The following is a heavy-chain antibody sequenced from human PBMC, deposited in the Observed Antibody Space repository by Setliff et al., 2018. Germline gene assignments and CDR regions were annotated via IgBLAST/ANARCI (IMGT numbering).Heavy chain of an antibody. J-gene: IGHJ4*02. D-gene: IGHD3-22*01. Sequence: SETLSLTCTVSGGSISGTSTETYLWSWIRQPPGKGLEFIGYVFFNGAAKYDPSLKSRVAISVDTSKDQFSLKLSSVTAADTAVYYCAREKADYSDSGGYHGGFYFDSWGQGALVTVSS. CDR1: GGSISGTSTETYL. V-gene: IGHV4-61*01. CDR3: AREKADYSDSGGYHGGFYFDS. CDR2: VFFNGAA.